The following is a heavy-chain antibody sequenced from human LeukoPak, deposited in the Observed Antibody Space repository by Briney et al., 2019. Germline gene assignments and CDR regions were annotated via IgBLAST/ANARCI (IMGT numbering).Heavy chain of an antibody. CDR2: ISSSGSYI. Sequence: PGGPLRLSCAASGFTFSSYSMNWVRQAPGKGLEWVSSISSSGSYIYYADSVKGRFTISRDNAKNSLYLQMNSLRAEDTAVYYCARGLAGNAFDIWGQGTMVTVSS. J-gene: IGHJ3*02. D-gene: IGHD1-26*01. CDR1: GFTFSSYS. V-gene: IGHV3-21*01. CDR3: ARGLAGNAFDI.